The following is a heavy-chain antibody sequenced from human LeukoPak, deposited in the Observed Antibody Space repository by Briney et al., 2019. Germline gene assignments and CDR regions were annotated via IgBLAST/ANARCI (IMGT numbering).Heavy chain of an antibody. D-gene: IGHD5-18*01. V-gene: IGHV4-34*01. Sequence: PSETLSLTCAVYGGSFSGYYWSWIRQPPGKGLEWIGVINHSGSTNYNPSLKSRVTISVDTSKNQFSMKLSSVTAADTAVYYCARLLRGGRDTAMVTMIVVRAKPGAFDSWGQGTMVTVSS. J-gene: IGHJ3*02. CDR1: GGSFSGYY. CDR2: INHSGST. CDR3: ARLLRGGRDTAMVTMIVVRAKPGAFDS.